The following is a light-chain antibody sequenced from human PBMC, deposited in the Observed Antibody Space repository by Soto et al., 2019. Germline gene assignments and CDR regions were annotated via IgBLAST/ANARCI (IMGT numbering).Light chain of an antibody. Sequence: QSVLTQPPSVSGAPGQRVTISCTGNSSNIGAGYDVHWYLQLPGTAPKLLIYGNINRPSGVPDRFSGSKSGTSASLAITGLQAEDEADFYCQSYDSRSVVFGGGTKLTVL. CDR1: SSNIGAGYD. CDR3: QSYDSRSVV. CDR2: GNI. V-gene: IGLV1-40*01. J-gene: IGLJ2*01.